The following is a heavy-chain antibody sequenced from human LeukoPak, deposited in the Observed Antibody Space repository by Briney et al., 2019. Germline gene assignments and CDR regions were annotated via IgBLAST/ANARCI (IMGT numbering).Heavy chain of an antibody. D-gene: IGHD6-13*01. V-gene: IGHV4-59*01. CDR1: GGSISSYY. J-gene: IGHJ6*02. Sequence: SETLSLTCTVSGGSISSYYWSWIRQPPGKGLEWIGYIYYSGSTNYNPSLKSRVTISVDTSKNQFSLKLSSVTAADTAVYYCAGSYSSSPLYYYYGMDAWGQGTTVTVSS. CDR3: AGSYSSSPLYYYYGMDA. CDR2: IYYSGST.